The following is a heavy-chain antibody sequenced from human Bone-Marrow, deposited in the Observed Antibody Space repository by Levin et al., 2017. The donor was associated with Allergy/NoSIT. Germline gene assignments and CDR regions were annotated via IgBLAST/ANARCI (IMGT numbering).Heavy chain of an antibody. J-gene: IGHJ6*03. CDR2: IYYSGST. CDR3: ARQALGFGEPIQYYYYMDV. D-gene: IGHD3-10*01. CDR1: GGSISSSSYY. V-gene: IGHV4-39*01. Sequence: SETLSLTCTVSGGSISSSSYYWGWIRQPPGKGLEWIGSIYYSGSTYYNPSLKSRVTISVDTSKNQFSLKLSSVTAADTAVYYCARQALGFGEPIQYYYYMDVWGKGTTVTVSS.